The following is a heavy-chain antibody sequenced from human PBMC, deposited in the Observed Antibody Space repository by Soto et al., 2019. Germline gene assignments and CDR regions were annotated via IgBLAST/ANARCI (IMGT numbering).Heavy chain of an antibody. CDR2: IYYSGIT. CDR1: DRSISSYY. D-gene: IGHD3-9*01. V-gene: IGHV4-59*08. CDR3: ARTKSDIFTGYGEHCFDH. J-gene: IGHJ4*02. Sequence: NPSETLSLTCTVSDRSISSYYWSWIRQPPGKGLEWIVYIYYSGITNYNPSLKSRVTISVDTSKNHFSLKLSSVTAADTAVYYCARTKSDIFTGYGEHCFDHWGQGTLVTVSS.